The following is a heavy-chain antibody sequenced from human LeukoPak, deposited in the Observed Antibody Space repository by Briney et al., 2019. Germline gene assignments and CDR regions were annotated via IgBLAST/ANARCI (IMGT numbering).Heavy chain of an antibody. V-gene: IGHV1-69-2*01. Sequence: ASVEVYCQVSGYTFTDYYMQWVQQAPGTGLESIGLVDPEDGETIYAEKFQGRVTITADTSTDTAYMELSSLRSEDTAVYYCATAYGTLALDVWGKGTTVTVSS. J-gene: IGHJ6*04. CDR1: GYTFTDYY. D-gene: IGHD1-1*01. CDR3: ATAYGTLALDV. CDR2: VDPEDGET.